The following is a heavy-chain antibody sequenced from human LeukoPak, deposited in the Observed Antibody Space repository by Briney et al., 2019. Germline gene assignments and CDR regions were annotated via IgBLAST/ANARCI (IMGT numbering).Heavy chain of an antibody. V-gene: IGHV4-30-2*01. CDR1: GGSINRNSFS. CDR3: ARDRNYGDYGSYYFDL. CDR2: IYHSGST. J-gene: IGHJ4*02. D-gene: IGHD4-17*01. Sequence: PSETLSLTCAVSGGSINRNSFSWNWIGQPPGKGLERIGDIYHSGSTYYNPSLESRVTISIDRSKNQFSLKLRSVTAADTAVYYCARDRNYGDYGSYYFDLWGQGILVTVSS.